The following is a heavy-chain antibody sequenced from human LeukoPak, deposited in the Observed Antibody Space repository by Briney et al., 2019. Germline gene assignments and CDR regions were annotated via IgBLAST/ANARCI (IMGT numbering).Heavy chain of an antibody. Sequence: ASVKVSCKASGYTFTSYGISWVRQAPGQGLEWMGWISAYNGNTNYAQKLQGRVTMTTDTSTSTAYMELRSLRSDDTAVYYCASHLVGARPYYYYGMDVWGQGTTVTVSS. CDR3: ASHLVGARPYYYYGMDV. D-gene: IGHD1-26*01. J-gene: IGHJ6*02. CDR2: ISAYNGNT. CDR1: GYTFTSYG. V-gene: IGHV1-18*01.